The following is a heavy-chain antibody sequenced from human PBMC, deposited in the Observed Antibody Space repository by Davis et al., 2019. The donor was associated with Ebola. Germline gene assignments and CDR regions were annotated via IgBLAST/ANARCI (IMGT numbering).Heavy chain of an antibody. CDR3: ARGVWLGDNWFDP. Sequence: PGGSLRLSCTVSGGSISTYYWSWIRQPAGKGLEWIGRIYTSGSTNYNPSLKSRVTMTVNTSKNQFSLRLRSVTAADTAVYYCARGVWLGDNWFDPWGQGTLVTVSS. J-gene: IGHJ5*02. D-gene: IGHD6-19*01. CDR2: IYTSGST. CDR1: GGSISTYY. V-gene: IGHV4-4*07.